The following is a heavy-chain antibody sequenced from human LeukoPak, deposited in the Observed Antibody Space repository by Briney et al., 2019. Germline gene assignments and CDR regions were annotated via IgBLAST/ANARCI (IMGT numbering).Heavy chain of an antibody. V-gene: IGHV4-61*02. J-gene: IGHJ6*03. D-gene: IGHD6-19*01. CDR3: ARDGGSGWYLGYYYYYMDV. CDR2: IYTSGST. Sequence: KTSETLSLTCTVSGGSISSGSYYWSWIRQPAGKGLEWIGRIYTSGSTTYNPSLKSRVTISVDTSKNQFSLKLSSVTAADTAVYYCARDGGSGWYLGYYYYYMDVWGKGTTVTVSS. CDR1: GGSISSGSYY.